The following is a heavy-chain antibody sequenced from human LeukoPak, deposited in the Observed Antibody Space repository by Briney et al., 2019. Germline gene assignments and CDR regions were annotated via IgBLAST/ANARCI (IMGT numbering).Heavy chain of an antibody. D-gene: IGHD2-2*01. J-gene: IGHJ4*02. V-gene: IGHV3-30*02. CDR3: AKDYSDCGSARCYAYFDY. Sequence: GGSLRLSCAASGFTFSSFAMHWVRQAPGKGLEWVTFIRNDGSDKYYADSVKGRFTNSRDNSKNTLYLQMNSLRAEDTAVYFCAKDYSDCGSARCYAYFDYWGQGTLVTVSS. CDR1: GFTFSSFA. CDR2: IRNDGSDK.